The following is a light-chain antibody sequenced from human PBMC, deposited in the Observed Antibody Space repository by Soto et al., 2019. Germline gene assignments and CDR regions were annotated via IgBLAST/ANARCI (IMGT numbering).Light chain of an antibody. J-gene: IGKJ4*01. Sequence: VLTQSPATLSLSPGERASLSCRASQSFGGSYLAWYQQKPGQAPRLLIYGASTRATGIPDRFSGSGSGTNFTLTVSRLEPEDVALYHQQRCGRPRTFGRGTKVDIK. CDR3: QRCGRPRT. V-gene: IGKV3-20*01. CDR1: QSFGGSY. CDR2: GAS.